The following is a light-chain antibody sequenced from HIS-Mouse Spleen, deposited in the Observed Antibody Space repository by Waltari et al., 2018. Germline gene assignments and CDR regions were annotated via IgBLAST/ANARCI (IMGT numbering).Light chain of an antibody. CDR3: QQLNSYPPT. CDR2: AAA. CDR1: QGISSY. Sequence: DIQLTQSPSFLSASVGDRVTITCRASQGISSYLAWYQQKPGKAPKLLIYAAATLQSGVPSRFSGSGSGTEFPLTISSLQPEDFATYYCQQLNSYPPTFGQGTKVESK. V-gene: IGKV1-9*01. J-gene: IGKJ1*01.